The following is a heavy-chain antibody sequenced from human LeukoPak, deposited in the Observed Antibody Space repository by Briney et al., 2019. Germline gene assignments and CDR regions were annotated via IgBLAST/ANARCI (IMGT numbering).Heavy chain of an antibody. CDR3: ARGGAAAGSGMKNWFDP. J-gene: IGHJ5*02. Sequence: SVKLSCTASGGTFSSYATSWARHAPGQGLEWMGRIIPILGIANYAQKFQGRVTITADKSTSTAYMELSSLRSEDTAVYYCARGGAAAGSGMKNWFDPWGQGTLVTVSS. CDR1: GGTFSSYA. CDR2: IIPILGIA. D-gene: IGHD6-13*01. V-gene: IGHV1-69*04.